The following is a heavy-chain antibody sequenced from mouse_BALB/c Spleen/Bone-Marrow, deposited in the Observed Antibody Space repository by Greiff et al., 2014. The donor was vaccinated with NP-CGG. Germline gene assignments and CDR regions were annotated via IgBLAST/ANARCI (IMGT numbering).Heavy chain of an antibody. CDR1: GFSFSGYG. CDR2: IGVGGTYT. V-gene: IGHV5-6*01. Sequence: EVNVVESGGDLVKPGGSVKLSCAASGFSFSGYGMSWVRQTPDKRLEWVGTIGVGGTYTYYPDSVKGRFTISRDNAKNTMDLRMSSLKSEDTAMDYGARPFTTEVAKVIAYWGQGTLVTVSA. D-gene: IGHD1-1*01. J-gene: IGHJ3*01. CDR3: ARPFTTEVAKVIAY.